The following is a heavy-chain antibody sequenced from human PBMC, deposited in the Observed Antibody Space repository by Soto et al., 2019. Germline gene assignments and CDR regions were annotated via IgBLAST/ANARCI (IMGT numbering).Heavy chain of an antibody. D-gene: IGHD3-3*01. Sequence: ASVKVSCKASGYTFTSYAMHWVRQAPGQRLEWMGWINAGNGNTKYSQKFQGRVTITADESTSTAYMELSSLRSEDTAAYYCARISTYYDFWSGYPGMDVWGQGNTVPVS. J-gene: IGHJ6*02. CDR2: INAGNGNT. V-gene: IGHV1-3*01. CDR3: ARISTYYDFWSGYPGMDV. CDR1: GYTFTSYA.